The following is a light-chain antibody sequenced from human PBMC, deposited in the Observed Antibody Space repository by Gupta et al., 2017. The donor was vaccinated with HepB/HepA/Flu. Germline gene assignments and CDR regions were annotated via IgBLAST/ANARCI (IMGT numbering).Light chain of an antibody. CDR1: QSVSSN. Sequence: EIVMTQSPATLSVSTGDRATLSCRASQSVSSNLAWYQQKPGQAPRLLISGASTRATGIPSRFSGSGSGTEFTLTISSLQSEDFAVYYCQQNNNSPRTFGQGTKVDIK. CDR2: GAS. J-gene: IGKJ2*02. V-gene: IGKV3-15*01. CDR3: QQNNNSPRT.